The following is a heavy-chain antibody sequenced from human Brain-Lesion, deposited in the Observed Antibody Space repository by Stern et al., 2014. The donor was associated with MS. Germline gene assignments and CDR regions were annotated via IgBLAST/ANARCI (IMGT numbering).Heavy chain of an antibody. CDR2: IFNSDTT. V-gene: IGHV4-61*02. J-gene: IGHJ6*02. CDR1: GGSISSGGYY. CDR3: ARGRVVPGFQYYATDV. Sequence: QLQLQESGPGLVKPSQTLSLSCTVSGGSISSGGYYWSWIRQPAGKGLEWIGRIFNSDTTSYTPPLKSRVTISIDTSKNQFSLRLNSMTAADTAVYYCARGRVVPGFQYYATDVWGQGTTVIVSS. D-gene: IGHD2-2*01.